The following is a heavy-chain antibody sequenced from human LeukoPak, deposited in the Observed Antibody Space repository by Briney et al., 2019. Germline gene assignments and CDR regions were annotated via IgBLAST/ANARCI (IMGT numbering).Heavy chain of an antibody. CDR3: ARIAIVGYCSSTSCYRLFDY. Sequence: ASVKVSCKASGYTFTGYYMHWVRQAPGQGLEWMGWINPNSGGTNYAQKFQGRVTMTRDTSISTAYMELSRLRSDDTAVYYCARIAIVGYCSSTSCYRLFDYWGRGTLVTVSS. CDR1: GYTFTGYY. D-gene: IGHD2-2*03. V-gene: IGHV1-2*02. CDR2: INPNSGGT. J-gene: IGHJ4*02.